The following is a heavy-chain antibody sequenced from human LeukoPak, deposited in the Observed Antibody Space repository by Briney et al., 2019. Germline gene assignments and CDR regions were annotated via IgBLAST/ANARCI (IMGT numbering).Heavy chain of an antibody. CDR3: SRENSGSSGGGWFDP. Sequence: PSQTLSLTCAVSGGSISSGTYSWSWIRQPPGRGLERIGYIYHSGSTYYNPSLKSRVTISVDRDKTQFTLKLGSVTPADTAVDFCSRENSGSSGGGWFDPWGQGTLVTVSS. V-gene: IGHV4-30-2*01. D-gene: IGHD6-6*01. CDR2: IYHSGST. CDR1: GGSISSGTYS. J-gene: IGHJ5*02.